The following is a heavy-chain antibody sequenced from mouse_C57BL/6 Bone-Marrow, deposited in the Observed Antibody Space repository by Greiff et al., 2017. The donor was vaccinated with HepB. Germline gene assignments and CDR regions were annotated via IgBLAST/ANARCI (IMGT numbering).Heavy chain of an antibody. D-gene: IGHD1-1*01. CDR3: ASPSPHYGSSSLDY. V-gene: IGHV14-2*01. J-gene: IGHJ2*01. CDR2: IDPEDGET. CDR1: GFNIKDYY. Sequence: VQLQQSGAELVKPGASVKLSCTASGFNIKDYYMHWVKQRTEQGLEWIGRIDPEDGETKDAPKFQGKATITADTSSNTAYLQLSSLTSEDTAVYYCASPSPHYGSSSLDYWGQGTTLTVSS.